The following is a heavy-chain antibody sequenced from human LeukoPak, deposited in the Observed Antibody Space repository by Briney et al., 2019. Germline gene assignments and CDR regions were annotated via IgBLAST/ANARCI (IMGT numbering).Heavy chain of an antibody. Sequence: ASVKVSCKASGYTFTSYGIGWVRQAPGQGLEWMGWISAYNGNTDYAQKLQGRVTMTTDTSTSTAYMELRSLRSDDTAVYYCATDTIPTGDIVVVPAAPGDYWGQGTLVTVSS. CDR3: ATDTIPTGDIVVVPAAPGDY. V-gene: IGHV1-18*01. J-gene: IGHJ4*02. D-gene: IGHD2-2*01. CDR1: GYTFTSYG. CDR2: ISAYNGNT.